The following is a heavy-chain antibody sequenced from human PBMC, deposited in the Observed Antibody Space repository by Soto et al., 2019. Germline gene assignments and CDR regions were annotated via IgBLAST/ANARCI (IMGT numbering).Heavy chain of an antibody. CDR2: MNPNTGRT. D-gene: IGHD4-4*01. Sequence: QVQLVQSGAEVQKPGASVKVSCKASGYTFTTYDINWVRQATGQGLEWMGWMNPNTGRTGYAQKFQGRVSMTRNTSIATAYMELSSLRSEDTAVYYCARGHSTDNWFDPWGQGTLVTVSS. J-gene: IGHJ5*02. CDR1: GYTFTTYD. V-gene: IGHV1-8*01. CDR3: ARGHSTDNWFDP.